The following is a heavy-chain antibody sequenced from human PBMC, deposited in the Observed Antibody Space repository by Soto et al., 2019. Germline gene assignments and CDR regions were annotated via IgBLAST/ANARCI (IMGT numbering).Heavy chain of an antibody. CDR1: GFTFDDYA. D-gene: IGHD4-17*01. CDR3: AKDYYDDYAPPAACDI. J-gene: IGHJ3*02. Sequence: EVQLVESGGGLVQPGRSLRLSCAASGFTFDDYAMHWVRQAPGKGLEWVSGISWHSGSIGYADSVKGRFTISRDNAKNSLYLQRNSLRAEDTALYYCAKDYYDDYAPPAACDIWGKGTIVTVSS. V-gene: IGHV3-9*01. CDR2: ISWHSGSI.